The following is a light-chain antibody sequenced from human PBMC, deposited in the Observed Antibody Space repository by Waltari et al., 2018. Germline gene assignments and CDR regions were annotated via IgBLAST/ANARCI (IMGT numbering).Light chain of an antibody. Sequence: DIQMTHFPSTLSASVVNRVTISCRASQSVGTWLAWYQQKPGKAPKLLIYMASSLESGVPSRFSGSGSGTEFTLTISSLQPDDFATYSCQQYSSFSTFGQGTKLDI. J-gene: IGKJ2*01. V-gene: IGKV1-5*03. CDR3: QQYSSFST. CDR2: MAS. CDR1: QSVGTW.